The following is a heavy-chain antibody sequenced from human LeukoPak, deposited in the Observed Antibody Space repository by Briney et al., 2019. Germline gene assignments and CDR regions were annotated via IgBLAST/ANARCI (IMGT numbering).Heavy chain of an antibody. CDR2: IYYSGST. D-gene: IGHD6-6*01. Sequence: SETLSLTCTVSGGSISSYYWSWIRQPPGKGLEWIGYIYYSGSTNYNPSLKSRVTISVDTSKNQFSLKLSSVTAADTAVYYCARPWAARVDYWGQGTLVTVSS. CDR1: GGSISSYY. V-gene: IGHV4-59*08. CDR3: ARPWAARVDY. J-gene: IGHJ4*02.